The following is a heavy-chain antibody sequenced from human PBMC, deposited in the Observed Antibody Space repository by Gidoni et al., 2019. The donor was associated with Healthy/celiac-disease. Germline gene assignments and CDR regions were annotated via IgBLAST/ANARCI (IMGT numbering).Heavy chain of an antibody. J-gene: IGHJ5*02. CDR1: GFTFGHYG. Sequence: EVQLVESGGGVVRPGGSLRLSCAASGFTFGHYGMSWVRLVSGKGLEWVFGINWNGGSTGYADSVKGRFTTSRDNAKNSLYLQMDSLRAEDTAVYYCARGSCSGGSCVWFDPWGQGTLVTVSS. D-gene: IGHD2-15*01. CDR3: ARGSCSGGSCVWFDP. CDR2: INWNGGST. V-gene: IGHV3-20*04.